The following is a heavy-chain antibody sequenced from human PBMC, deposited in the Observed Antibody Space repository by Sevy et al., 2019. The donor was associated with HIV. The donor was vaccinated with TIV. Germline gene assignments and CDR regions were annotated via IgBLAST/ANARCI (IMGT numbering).Heavy chain of an antibody. CDR1: GFSLSTTGVG. CDR3: ARSPYSARQFDY. J-gene: IGHJ4*02. Sequence: SGPTLVKPTQTLTLTCTFSGFSLSTTGVGVGWIRQPPGRALECLALIYWDDDRRYSPSLKSRLTITKDTSKNQVVLTMTNMDPVDTATYFCARSPYSARQFDYWGQGTLVTVSS. CDR2: IYWDDDR. D-gene: IGHD2-21*01. V-gene: IGHV2-5*02.